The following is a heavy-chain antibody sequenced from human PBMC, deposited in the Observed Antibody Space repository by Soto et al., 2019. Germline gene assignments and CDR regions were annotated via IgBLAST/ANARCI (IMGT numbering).Heavy chain of an antibody. J-gene: IGHJ4*02. CDR2: ILSLESHK. CDR1: GFNFSDYY. CDR3: ATGLKDASNRPSFDS. Sequence: LRLSCSGSGFNFSDYYMNWIRQTPVKGLEWVSSILSLESHKYYTASVMGRFSISRDNAKKSLFLQMNNLRAEDTGIYFCATGLKDASNRPSFDSWGPGTPVTVSS. D-gene: IGHD3-16*01. V-gene: IGHV3-11*01.